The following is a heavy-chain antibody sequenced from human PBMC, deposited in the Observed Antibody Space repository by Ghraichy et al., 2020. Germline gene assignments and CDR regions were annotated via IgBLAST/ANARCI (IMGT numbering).Heavy chain of an antibody. D-gene: IGHD2-8*01. CDR3: ARATNPNFYSYYGMDV. Sequence: SETLSLTCTVSVGSVSSASYYWSWIRQPPGKGLEWIGHIYYSGSTNYNPSLKSRVTISVDTSKNQFSLKLTSVTAADTAVYYCARATNPNFYSYYGMDVWGQGTTVTVSS. CDR2: IYYSGST. J-gene: IGHJ6*02. V-gene: IGHV4-61*01. CDR1: VGSVSSASYY.